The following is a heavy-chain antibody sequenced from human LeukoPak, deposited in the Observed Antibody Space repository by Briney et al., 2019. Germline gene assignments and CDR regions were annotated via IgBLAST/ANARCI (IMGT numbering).Heavy chain of an antibody. CDR3: ARGGPHYLARLDPFDF. CDR1: GGSFSGYY. V-gene: IGHV4-34*01. J-gene: IGHJ4*02. CDR2: IHHSGST. D-gene: IGHD6-25*01. Sequence: PSETLSLTCAVYGGSFSGYYWTWIRQPPGKGLEWIGEIHHSGSTNYNPSLKSRVTISVDTSKNQFSLKLSSVTAADTAVYYCARGGPHYLARLDPFDFWGQGTVITVSS.